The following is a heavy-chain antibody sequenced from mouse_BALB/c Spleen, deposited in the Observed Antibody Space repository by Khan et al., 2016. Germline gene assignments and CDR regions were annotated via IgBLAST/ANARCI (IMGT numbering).Heavy chain of an antibody. Sequence: QVQLQQSGPGLVAPSQSLSITCTVSGFSIIAYGVNWVRQPPGKGLEWLGMIWGDGSPDYNSALKSRLNITKDNSKSQVFLKMNSLQTDDTAKYYCARDGWGYYAMDYWGQGTSVTVSS. CDR2: IWGDGSP. CDR3: ARDGWGYYAMDY. V-gene: IGHV2-6-7*01. J-gene: IGHJ4*01. CDR1: GFSIIAYG. D-gene: IGHD2-2*01.